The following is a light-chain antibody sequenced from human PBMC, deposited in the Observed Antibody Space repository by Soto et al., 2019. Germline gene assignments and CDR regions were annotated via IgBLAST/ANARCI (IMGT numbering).Light chain of an antibody. CDR2: GTS. Sequence: VLSQSPGRLSLSPGERATLSCRASQSVPSTYFAWYQQKSGQPPRPLISGTSNRATGIPDRFSGGGSGTDFTLTISRLEPEDFAMYYCQQYFTSPLTFGGGTKVDIK. J-gene: IGKJ4*01. V-gene: IGKV3-20*01. CDR1: QSVPSTY. CDR3: QQYFTSPLT.